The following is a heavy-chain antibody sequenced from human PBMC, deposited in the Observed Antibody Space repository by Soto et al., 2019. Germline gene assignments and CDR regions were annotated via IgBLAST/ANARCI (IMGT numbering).Heavy chain of an antibody. CDR1: GGSISSGGYS. J-gene: IGHJ5*02. D-gene: IGHD3-22*01. V-gene: IGHV4-30-2*01. CDR2: IFHSGST. Sequence: QLQLQESGSRLVKPSQTLSLTCAVSGGSISSGGYSWNWIRQPPGKGLEWIGYIFHSGSTSYNPYLKRRVTMSVDTSKIQCPLKLGSVPAADTAVYYCARRPNYYDSSRDWFDPWGQGTLVTVSS. CDR3: ARRPNYYDSSRDWFDP.